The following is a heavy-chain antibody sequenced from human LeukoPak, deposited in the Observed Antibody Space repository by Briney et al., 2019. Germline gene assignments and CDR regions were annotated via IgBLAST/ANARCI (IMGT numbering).Heavy chain of an antibody. J-gene: IGHJ6*02. D-gene: IGHD1-26*01. V-gene: IGHV4-59*11. CDR2: MYGSGST. CDR3: ARGGGATHYYYYGMDV. Sequence: SETLSLTCTVSGGSISSHYWSWIRQPPGKGLEWIGYMYGSGSTKYNPSLKSRVTISVDTSKNQFSLRLNSVLAADTAVYYCARGGGATHYYYYGMDVWGHGTTVTVSS. CDR1: GGSISSHY.